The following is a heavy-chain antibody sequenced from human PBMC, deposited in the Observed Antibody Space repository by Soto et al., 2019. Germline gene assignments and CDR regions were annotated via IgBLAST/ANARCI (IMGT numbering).Heavy chain of an antibody. V-gene: IGHV1-3*01. CDR3: ARDYYDSSGYASWYYYYGMDV. J-gene: IGHJ6*02. CDR1: GYTFTSYA. D-gene: IGHD3-22*01. CDR2: IIAGNGNT. Sequence: ASVKVSCKASGYTFTSYAMHWVRQAPGQRLEWMGWIIAGNGNTKYSQKFQGRVTITTDKSASTAYMELSSLRSEDTAVYYCARDYYDSSGYASWYYYYGMDVWGQGTTVTVSS.